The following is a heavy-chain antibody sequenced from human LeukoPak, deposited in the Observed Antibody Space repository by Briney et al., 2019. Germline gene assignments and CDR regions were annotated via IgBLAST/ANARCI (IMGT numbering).Heavy chain of an antibody. J-gene: IGHJ4*02. V-gene: IGHV4-59*01. CDR2: ISYTGST. D-gene: IGHD1-1*01. Sequence: SETLSLTCTVSGGSITTDYWSWIRQPPGKGLEWIGYISYTGSTNYNPSLKSRGTMSVDTSKNQFPLKLSSVNAADTAVYYCARVGDWNDLVYWGQGTLVTVSS. CDR3: ARVGDWNDLVY. CDR1: GGSITTDY.